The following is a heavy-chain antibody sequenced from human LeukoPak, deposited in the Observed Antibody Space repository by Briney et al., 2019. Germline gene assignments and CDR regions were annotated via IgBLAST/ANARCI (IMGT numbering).Heavy chain of an antibody. CDR3: ARFLSGNAFDI. CDR2: ISSSSSSI. Sequence: GGSLRLSCAASGFTFSSYSMNWVRQAPGKGLEWFSSISSSSSSIYYADSVKGRFTISRDNAKNSLYLQMNSLRAEDTAVYYCARFLSGNAFDIWGQGTMVTVSS. D-gene: IGHD6-13*01. CDR1: GFTFSSYS. V-gene: IGHV3-21*01. J-gene: IGHJ3*02.